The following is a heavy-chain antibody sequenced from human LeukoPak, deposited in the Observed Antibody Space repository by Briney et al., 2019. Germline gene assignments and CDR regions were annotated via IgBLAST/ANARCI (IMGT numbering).Heavy chain of an antibody. V-gene: IGHV4-30-4*08. J-gene: IGHJ6*03. Sequence: SETLCLTCTVSGGSISSGDYYWSWIRQPPGKGLEWIGYIYYSGSTYYNPSLKSRVTISVDTFKNQFSLKLSSVTAADTAVYYCARGGYYDFWSGLNYYYYMDVWGKGTTVTVSS. CDR2: IYYSGST. CDR1: GGSISSGDYY. D-gene: IGHD3-3*01. CDR3: ARGGYYDFWSGLNYYYYMDV.